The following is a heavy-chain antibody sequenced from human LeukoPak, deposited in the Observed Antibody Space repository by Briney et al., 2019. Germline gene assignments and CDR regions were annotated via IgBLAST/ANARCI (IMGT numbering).Heavy chain of an antibody. D-gene: IGHD3-10*01. V-gene: IGHV1-18*01. Sequence: ASVKVSCKASGYTFTSYGINWVRQAPGQGLEWMGWISNYNGNTNYAQKLQGRVTMTTDTSTSTAYMELRSLRSDDTAVYYCARGDFRGLGGSGSYYYYYYMDVWGKGTTVTISS. J-gene: IGHJ6*03. CDR2: ISNYNGNT. CDR1: GYTFTSYG. CDR3: ARGDFRGLGGSGSYYYYYYMDV.